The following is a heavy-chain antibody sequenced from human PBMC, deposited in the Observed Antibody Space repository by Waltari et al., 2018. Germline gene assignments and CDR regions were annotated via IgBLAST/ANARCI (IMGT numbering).Heavy chain of an antibody. Sequence: QVQLQESGPGLVKPSETLSLTCTVSGGSISSYYWSWIRQPPGKGLEWIGYIYYSGSTNYNPSLKSRVTISVDTSKNQFSLKLSSVTAADTAVYYCAREGGVTTGVDVWGKGTTVTVSS. CDR3: AREGGVTTGVDV. V-gene: IGHV4-59*01. D-gene: IGHD4-17*01. CDR1: GGSISSYY. CDR2: IYYSGST. J-gene: IGHJ6*04.